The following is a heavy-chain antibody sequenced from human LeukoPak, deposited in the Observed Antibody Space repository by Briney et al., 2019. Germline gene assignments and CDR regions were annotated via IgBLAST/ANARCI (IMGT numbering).Heavy chain of an antibody. CDR2: INGDSSTT. J-gene: IGHJ4*02. V-gene: IGHV3-74*01. CDR1: GFTFSNYW. Sequence: PGGSLRLSCAASGFTFSNYWMHWVRQAPGKGLVWVSRINGDSSTTAYADSVKGRFTISRDNAKNTAYLQINSPRAEDTAVYYCVRLKGGYWGQGTLVTVSS. CDR3: VRLKGGY. D-gene: IGHD1-26*01.